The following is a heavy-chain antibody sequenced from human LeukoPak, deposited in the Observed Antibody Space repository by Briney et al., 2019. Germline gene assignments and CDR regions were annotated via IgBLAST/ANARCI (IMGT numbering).Heavy chain of an antibody. J-gene: IGHJ4*02. CDR1: GFIFSSYW. CDR3: ARRAGGYSHPYDY. V-gene: IGHV3-7*03. CDR2: IKEDGSEK. D-gene: IGHD4-23*01. Sequence: GGSLRLSCAASGFIFSSYWMAWVRQAPGKGLEWVANIKEDGSEKNYVDSVKGRFTISRDNSKNTLYLQMNSLRAEDTAVYYCARRAGGYSHPYDYWGQGSLVTVSS.